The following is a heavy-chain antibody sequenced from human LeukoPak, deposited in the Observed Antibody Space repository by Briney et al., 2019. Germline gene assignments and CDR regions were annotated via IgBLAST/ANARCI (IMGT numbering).Heavy chain of an antibody. D-gene: IGHD3-10*01. CDR3: ASTLGYYYGSGSLGY. CDR2: ISSSSSYI. CDR1: GFTFSSYS. V-gene: IGHV3-21*01. J-gene: IGHJ4*02. Sequence: GGSLRLSCAASGFTFSSYSMNWVRQAPGKGLEWVSSISSSSSYIYYADSVKGRFTISRDNAKNSLYLQMNSLRAEDTAVYYCASTLGYYYGSGSLGYWGQGTLVTVSS.